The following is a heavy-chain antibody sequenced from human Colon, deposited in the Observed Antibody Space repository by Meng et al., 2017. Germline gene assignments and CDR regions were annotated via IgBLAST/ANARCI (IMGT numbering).Heavy chain of an antibody. J-gene: IGHJ1*01. V-gene: IGHV3-48*03. CDR3: ATSGSYYTGYFQH. CDR1: GFTFSSYE. D-gene: IGHD1-26*01. CDR2: ISSSGSTI. Sequence: GESLKISCAASGFTFSSYEMNWVRQAPGKGLEWVSYISSSGSTIYYADSVKGRFTISRDNAKNSLCLQMNSLRAEDSAVYYCATSGSYYTGYFQHWGQGTLVTVSS.